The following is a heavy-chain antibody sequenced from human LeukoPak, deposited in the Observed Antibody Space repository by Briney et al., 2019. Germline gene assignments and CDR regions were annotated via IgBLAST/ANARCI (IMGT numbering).Heavy chain of an antibody. CDR1: GFTVSNYY. J-gene: IGHJ3*02. CDR2: IYTSGST. D-gene: IGHD4-17*01. Sequence: GGSLRLSCAASGFTVSNYYMSWVRQAPGQGLEWVSVIYTSGSTYDADSVRGRFTISRDKSKNTLYLQINSLRAEDAAVYYCARGGSDGGDYSSFDIWGLGTMVTVSS. V-gene: IGHV3-66*01. CDR3: ARGGSDGGDYSSFDI.